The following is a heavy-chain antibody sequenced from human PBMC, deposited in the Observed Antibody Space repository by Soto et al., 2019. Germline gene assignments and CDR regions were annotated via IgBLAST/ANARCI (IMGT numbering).Heavy chain of an antibody. Sequence: ASVKVSCKASGYTFASNDINWVRQATGQGLEWMGWMNPNSGNTGYAQKFQGRVTMTRNTSISTAYMELSSLRSEDTAVYYCARTILLPFRVLLTRRPHNSMVFRGKGTLVTLSS. CDR1: GYTFASND. J-gene: IGHJ6*04. CDR3: ARTILLPFRVLLTRRPHNSMVF. D-gene: IGHD3-3*01. V-gene: IGHV1-8*01. CDR2: MNPNSGNT.